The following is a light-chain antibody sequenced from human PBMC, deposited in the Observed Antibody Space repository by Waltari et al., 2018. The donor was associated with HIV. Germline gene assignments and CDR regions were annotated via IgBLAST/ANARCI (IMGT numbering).Light chain of an antibody. J-gene: IGKJ2*01. V-gene: IGKV3-20*01. CDR2: AAS. Sequence: EIVLTQSPGTLSLSPGDRVTLSCRASQTISTSSLAWYHHKRGQAPRLLIYAASSRATGIPDRFSGSGSGSDFTLTISRLEPEDFAVYYCQQYGSSPYTFGRGTRLEIK. CDR3: QQYGSSPYT. CDR1: QTISTSS.